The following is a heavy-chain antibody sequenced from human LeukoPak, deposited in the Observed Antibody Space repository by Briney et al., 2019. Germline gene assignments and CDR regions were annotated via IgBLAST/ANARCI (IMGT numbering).Heavy chain of an antibody. CDR3: ASRHYYYYVMDV. J-gene: IGHJ6*02. V-gene: IGHV3-48*02. Sequence: GGSVRLFCAVSGFIFGRYSMNGVRQAPGKGREWVTYISSSSSTIYYADSVKGRFTISRDNAKNSLHLQMNSLRDEDTAVYYCASRHYYYYVMDVWGQGTTVTVSS. CDR1: GFIFGRYS. CDR2: ISSSSSTI.